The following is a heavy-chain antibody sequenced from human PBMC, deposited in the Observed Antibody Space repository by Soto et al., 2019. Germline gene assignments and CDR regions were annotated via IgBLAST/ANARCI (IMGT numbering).Heavy chain of an antibody. CDR2: IDEDGSEY. Sequence: DLEESGGGLVHPGGSPRLSCAASGFTFSSYWMNWVRQAPGKGLEWVANIDEDGSEYNDAESVRGRFTISRDNAKNTLYLQMNSLRAADTAVYYCARTGDGHHDFLDYWGQGILVSVSS. CDR1: GFTFSSYW. V-gene: IGHV3-7*01. CDR3: ARTGDGHHDFLDY. D-gene: IGHD1-1*01. J-gene: IGHJ4*02.